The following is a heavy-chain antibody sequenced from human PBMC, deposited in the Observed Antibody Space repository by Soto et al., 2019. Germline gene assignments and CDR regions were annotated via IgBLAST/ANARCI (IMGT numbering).Heavy chain of an antibody. Sequence: GGSLRLSCAASGFTFSSYSMNWVRQAPGKGLEWVSSISSSSSYIYYADSVKGRFTISRDNAKNSLYLQMNSLRAEDTAVYYCAGPEQYCSSTSCYDYFDYWGQGTLVTVSS. CDR1: GFTFSSYS. J-gene: IGHJ4*02. D-gene: IGHD2-2*01. CDR3: AGPEQYCSSTSCYDYFDY. CDR2: ISSSSSYI. V-gene: IGHV3-21*01.